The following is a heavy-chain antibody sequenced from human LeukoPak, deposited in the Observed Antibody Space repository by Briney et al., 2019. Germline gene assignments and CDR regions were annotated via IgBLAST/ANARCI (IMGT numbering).Heavy chain of an antibody. D-gene: IGHD2-15*01. Sequence: SGGSLRLSCAASGFTFSSYAMHWVRQAPGKGLEWVAVISYDGSNKYYADSVKGRFTISRDNSKNSLYLHMNSLRAEDTAVYYCANTGWSSPDYWGLGTLVTVSS. V-gene: IGHV3-30-3*01. J-gene: IGHJ4*02. CDR2: ISYDGSNK. CDR3: ANTGWSSPDY. CDR1: GFTFSSYA.